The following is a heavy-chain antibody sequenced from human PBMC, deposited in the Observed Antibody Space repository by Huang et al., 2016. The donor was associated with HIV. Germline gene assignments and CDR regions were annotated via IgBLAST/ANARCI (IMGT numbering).Heavy chain of an antibody. Sequence: QMQLQQRGAGLLKPSETLSLTCGVSGGSFTGNYLTWIRQAPGKGLAWIGEVTGSGATNYNPSLNGRVTISLDKSNREVSLNLRSVTAADTAVYYCARQWTILEWLLGLDVWGQGTTVIVSS. CDR2: VTGSGAT. J-gene: IGHJ6*02. V-gene: IGHV4-34*02. CDR3: ARQWTILEWLLGLDV. CDR1: GGSFTGNY. D-gene: IGHD3-3*01.